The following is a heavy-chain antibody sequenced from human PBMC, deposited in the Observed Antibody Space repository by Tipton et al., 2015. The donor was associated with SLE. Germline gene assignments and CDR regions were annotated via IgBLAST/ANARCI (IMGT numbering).Heavy chain of an antibody. D-gene: IGHD4-11*01. CDR1: GFTFSSYW. J-gene: IGHJ6*02. V-gene: IGHV3-7*01. Sequence: EVQLVESGGGLVQPGGSLRLSCAASGFTFSSYWMSWVRQAPGKGLEWVANIKQDGSEKYYVDSVKGRFTISRDNAKNSLYLQMNSLRAEDTAVYYCARIPTVTYYYYGMDVWGQGTTVTVSS. CDR2: IKQDGSEK. CDR3: ARIPTVTYYYYGMDV.